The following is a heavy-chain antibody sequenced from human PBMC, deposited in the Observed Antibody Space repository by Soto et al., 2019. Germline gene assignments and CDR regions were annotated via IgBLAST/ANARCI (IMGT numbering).Heavy chain of an antibody. Sequence: EVQLLESGGGLVQPGGSLRLSCAASGFTFSSYAMSWVRQAPGKGLEWVSAISGSGGSTYYADSVKGRFTISRDNSKNTLYLQMNSLRAEDTAVYYCAKSGRRYCSGGSCYRYYYYYMDVWGKGTTVTVSS. CDR3: AKSGRRYCSGGSCYRYYYYYMDV. V-gene: IGHV3-23*01. CDR2: ISGSGGST. J-gene: IGHJ6*03. D-gene: IGHD2-15*01. CDR1: GFTFSSYA.